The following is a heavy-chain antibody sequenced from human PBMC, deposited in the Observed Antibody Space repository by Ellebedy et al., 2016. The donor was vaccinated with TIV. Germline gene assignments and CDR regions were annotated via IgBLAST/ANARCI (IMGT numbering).Heavy chain of an antibody. CDR2: ISADGTRT. CDR3: SSGRYGYHYGMDV. D-gene: IGHD1-26*01. V-gene: IGHV3-23*01. J-gene: IGHJ6*02. Sequence: GGSLRLSCAASGFTFSTNAMGWVRQSPERGLEWISAISADGTRTYYANSVKGRFIISRDNSRNTLHLQMNSLRAEDTAVYYCSSGRYGYHYGMDVWGQGTTVTVSS. CDR1: GFTFSTNA.